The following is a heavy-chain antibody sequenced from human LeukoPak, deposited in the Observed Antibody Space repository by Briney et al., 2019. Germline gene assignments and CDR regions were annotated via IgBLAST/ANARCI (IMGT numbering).Heavy chain of an antibody. Sequence: PGGSLRLSCAASGFTFSSYEMNWVRQAPGKGLEWVSYISSSGSTIYYADSVKGRFTISRDNAKNSLYLLMNSLRAEDTAVYYCARDPYSGSYGDYYYYYMDVWGKGTTVTIFS. CDR3: ARDPYSGSYGDYYYYYMDV. CDR2: ISSSGSTI. CDR1: GFTFSSYE. V-gene: IGHV3-48*03. D-gene: IGHD1-26*01. J-gene: IGHJ6*03.